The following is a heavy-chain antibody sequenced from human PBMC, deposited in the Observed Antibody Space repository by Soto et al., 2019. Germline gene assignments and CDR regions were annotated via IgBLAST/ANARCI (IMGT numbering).Heavy chain of an antibody. J-gene: IGHJ4*02. Sequence: EVQLLESGGGLEQPGGSLRLSCAASGFTFSSYAMSWVRQAPGKGLEWVSIISVSGDITYYADSVKGRFTISRDNSKNTLYLQMNSLRAEDTALYYCAKGVVAAATNRPSDYWGRGPLVTVSS. CDR3: AKGVVAAATNRPSDY. V-gene: IGHV3-23*01. CDR2: ISVSGDIT. D-gene: IGHD2-15*01. CDR1: GFTFSSYA.